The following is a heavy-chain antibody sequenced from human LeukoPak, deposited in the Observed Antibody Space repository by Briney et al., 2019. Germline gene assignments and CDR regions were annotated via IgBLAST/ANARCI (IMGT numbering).Heavy chain of an antibody. CDR1: GYTFTSYG. CDR2: ISAYNGNT. D-gene: IGHD2-15*01. J-gene: IGHJ5*02. V-gene: IGHV1-18*01. CDR3: ARDVPNFDCSGGSCYLNWFDP. Sequence: ASVKVSCKASGYTFTSYGISWVRQAPGQGLEWMGWISAYNGNTNYAQKLQGRVTMTTDTSTSTAYMELRSLRSDDTAVYYCARDVPNFDCSGGSCYLNWFDPWGQGTLVTVS.